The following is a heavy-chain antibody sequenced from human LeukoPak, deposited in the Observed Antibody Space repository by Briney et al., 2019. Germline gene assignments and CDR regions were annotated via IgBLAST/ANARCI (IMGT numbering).Heavy chain of an antibody. CDR1: WFPYEDQA. CDR3: ARDQVRSYYDDSSGYSHGT. CDR2: FSRESGSI. Sequence: GSSVSLLRGPSWFPYEDQAMLWPAPPRTGSEGIGYVFSRESGSIGYADSVKGRFTISRDNSKNTLYLQMNSLRAEDTAVYYCARDQVRSYYDDSSGYSHGTWGQGTLVTVSS. V-gene: IGHV3-9*01. J-gene: IGHJ5*02. D-gene: IGHD3-22*01.